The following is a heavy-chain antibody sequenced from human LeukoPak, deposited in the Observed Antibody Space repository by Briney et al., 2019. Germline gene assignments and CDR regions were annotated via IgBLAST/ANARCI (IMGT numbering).Heavy chain of an antibody. D-gene: IGHD1-26*01. Sequence: PGGSLRLSCAASGFTFGDYYLTWIRQAPGKGLEWVSYISSSSSDTNYADSVRGRFTISRDNANKSLYLQMNSLRDEDTAVYYCARVGATWYFQHWGQGALVTVSS. V-gene: IGHV3-11*06. CDR3: ARVGATWYFQH. J-gene: IGHJ1*01. CDR2: ISSSSSDT. CDR1: GFTFGDYY.